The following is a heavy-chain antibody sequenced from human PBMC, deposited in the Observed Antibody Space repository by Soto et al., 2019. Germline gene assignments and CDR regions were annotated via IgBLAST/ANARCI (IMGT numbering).Heavy chain of an antibody. CDR2: IHSGGDT. V-gene: IGHV3-66*01. CDR1: GFAVSSNY. CDR3: TTEDILTGYYRYYYYYGMDV. D-gene: IGHD3-9*01. Sequence: PGGSLRLSCAASGFAVSSNYMTWVRQAPGKGLEWVSVIHSGGDTHYADSVRGRFTISRDNSKNTLYLQMNSLKTEDTAVYYCTTEDILTGYYRYYYYYGMDVWGQGTTVTVSS. J-gene: IGHJ6*02.